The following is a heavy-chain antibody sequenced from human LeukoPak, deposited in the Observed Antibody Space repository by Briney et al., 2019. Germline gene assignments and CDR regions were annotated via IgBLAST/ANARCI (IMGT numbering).Heavy chain of an antibody. CDR1: GYTFTGYY. D-gene: IGHD6-19*01. Sequence: GASVKVSCKASGYTFTGYYMHWVRQAPGQGLEWMGWINPNSGGTNYAQKFQGRVTMTRDTSISTAYMELSRLRSDDTAVYYCARERIRGIAVAGKYFQHWGQGTLVTVSS. J-gene: IGHJ1*01. CDR2: INPNSGGT. CDR3: ARERIRGIAVAGKYFQH. V-gene: IGHV1-2*02.